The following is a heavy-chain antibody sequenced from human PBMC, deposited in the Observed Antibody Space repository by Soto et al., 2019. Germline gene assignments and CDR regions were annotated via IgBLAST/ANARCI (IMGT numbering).Heavy chain of an antibody. Sequence: QVQLVESGGGVVQPGRSLRLSCAASGFTFSSYGMHWVRQAPGKGLEWVAVIWYDGSNKYYADSVKGRFTISRDNSKNQLYLQMKSLRDEDTAVYYCARDRYSSGWYDFDYWGQGTLVTVSS. CDR3: ARDRYSSGWYDFDY. J-gene: IGHJ4*02. D-gene: IGHD6-19*01. V-gene: IGHV3-33*01. CDR2: IWYDGSNK. CDR1: GFTFSSYG.